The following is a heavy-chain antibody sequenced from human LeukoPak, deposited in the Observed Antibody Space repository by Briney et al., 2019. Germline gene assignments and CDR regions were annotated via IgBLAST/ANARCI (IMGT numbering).Heavy chain of an antibody. J-gene: IGHJ4*02. D-gene: IGHD3-22*01. CDR2: ISGSGGST. V-gene: IGHV3-23*01. Sequence: GGSLRLSCAASGFTFSSYAMSWVCQTPGKGLEWVSAISGSGGSTYYADSAKGRFTISRDNSKNTLYLQMNSLRAEDTAVYYCAKEPLYFITMTDASGYYFDYWGQGTLVTVSS. CDR3: AKEPLYFITMTDASGYYFDY. CDR1: GFTFSSYA.